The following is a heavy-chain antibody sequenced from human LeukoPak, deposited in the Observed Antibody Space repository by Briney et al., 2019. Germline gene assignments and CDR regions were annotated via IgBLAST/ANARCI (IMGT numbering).Heavy chain of an antibody. D-gene: IGHD1-26*01. V-gene: IGHV1-18*01. Sequence: ASVKVSCKASGYTFTSYGISWVRQAPGQGLEWMGWINPYDGNTNYAQKIQGRVTMTTDTFTSTVYMEVRSLRSDDTAVYYCAGLKNSGSYYSDWGQGTLVTVSS. CDR2: INPYDGNT. CDR1: GYTFTSYG. CDR3: AGLKNSGSYYSD. J-gene: IGHJ4*02.